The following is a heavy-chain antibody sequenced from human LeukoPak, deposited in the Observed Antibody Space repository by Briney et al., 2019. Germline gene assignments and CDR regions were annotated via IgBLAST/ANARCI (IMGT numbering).Heavy chain of an antibody. Sequence: GESLKISCQASGYSFTSYWLGWVRRTPEKGLELIGILYPDDSRTRYSPSFQGQVTMSVDKSITTAYLQWSSLKASDTAIYYCARWYVRGDPFGFDSWGQGTLVTVSS. CDR3: ARWYVRGDPFGFDS. J-gene: IGHJ4*02. V-gene: IGHV5-51*01. CDR2: LYPDDSRT. D-gene: IGHD3-10*01. CDR1: GYSFTSYW.